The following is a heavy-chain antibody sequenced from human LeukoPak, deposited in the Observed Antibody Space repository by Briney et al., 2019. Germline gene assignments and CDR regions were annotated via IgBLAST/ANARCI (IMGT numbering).Heavy chain of an antibody. CDR1: GYTFTSYD. J-gene: IGHJ5*02. CDR3: ATWRGWEFRFDP. Sequence: GASVTLSCNASGYTFTSYDINWVRQATGQGLEWMGWMNPNSGNTGYAQKFQDRVTMTRNTSISTAYMELSSLRSEDTAVYYCATWRGWEFRFDPWGQGTLVTVSS. CDR2: MNPNSGNT. V-gene: IGHV1-8*01. D-gene: IGHD1-1*01.